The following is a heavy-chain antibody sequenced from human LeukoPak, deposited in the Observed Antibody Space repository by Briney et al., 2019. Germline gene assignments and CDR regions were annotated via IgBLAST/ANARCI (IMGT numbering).Heavy chain of an antibody. CDR1: GGSMSSYY. D-gene: IGHD3-22*01. V-gene: IGHV4-59*01. Sequence: SETLSLTCTVSGGSMSSYYWSRIRQPPGKGLEWIGYIYYSGSTNYNHSLKSRVTISVDTSKNQFSLKLSSVTAADTAVYYCARLAYYDRSGNYGFDYWGQGTLVTVSS. J-gene: IGHJ4*02. CDR3: ARLAYYDRSGNYGFDY. CDR2: IYYSGST.